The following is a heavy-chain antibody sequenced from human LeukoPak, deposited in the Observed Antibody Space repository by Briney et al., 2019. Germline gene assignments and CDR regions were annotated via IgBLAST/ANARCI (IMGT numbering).Heavy chain of an antibody. CDR1: GGSISSYY. D-gene: IGHD4-17*01. CDR3: ARADYGDYYYGMDV. CDR2: IYYGGST. Sequence: SETLSLTCTVSGGSISSYYWSWIRQPPGKGLEWIGYIYYGGSTNYNPSLKSRVTISVDTSKNQFSLKLSSVTAADTAVYYCARADYGDYYYGMDVWGQGTTVTVSS. V-gene: IGHV4-59*01. J-gene: IGHJ6*02.